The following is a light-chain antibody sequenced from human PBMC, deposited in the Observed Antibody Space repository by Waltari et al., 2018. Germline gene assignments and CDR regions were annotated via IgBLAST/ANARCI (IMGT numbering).Light chain of an antibody. CDR2: NTS. J-gene: IGKJ4*01. V-gene: IGKV3-11*01. CDR1: QSISNY. CDR3: QQRRNWPLT. Sequence: DIVLTPSPATLSLSPGERATLSCRASQSISNYLAWYQQKPGQAPRLLIYNTSYRATGIPTRFSGSGFGTDFTLTISSLEPEDFAIYYCQQRRNWPLTFSGGTKVEIK.